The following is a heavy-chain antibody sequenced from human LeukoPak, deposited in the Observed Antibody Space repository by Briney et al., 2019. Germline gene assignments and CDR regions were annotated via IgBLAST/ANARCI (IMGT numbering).Heavy chain of an antibody. J-gene: IGHJ4*02. V-gene: IGHV3-30-3*01. CDR1: GFTFSKYA. Sequence: GRSLRLSCAASGFTFSKYAMHWVRQAPGKGLEWVAVMSYDGSRTYFADSVKGRFTISRDNSKNTLYLQMNSLRAEDTAVYYCARERETGDLDYWGQGTLVTVSS. CDR2: MSYDGSRT. CDR3: ARERETGDLDY. D-gene: IGHD7-27*01.